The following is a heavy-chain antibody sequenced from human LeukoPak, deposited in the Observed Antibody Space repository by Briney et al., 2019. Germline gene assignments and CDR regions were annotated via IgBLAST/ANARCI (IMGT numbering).Heavy chain of an antibody. CDR2: IKQDGSEK. D-gene: IGHD2-15*01. Sequence: GGSLRLSCAASGFTFSSYWMSWVRQAPGQGLEGVADIKQDGSEKYYVDSVKRRFTISRDNAKNSLYLQMNSLRAEDTAVYYCAGVADCSGGSCYSGVVYFDYWGQGTLVTVSS. CDR1: GFTFSSYW. CDR3: AGVADCSGGSCYSGVVYFDY. V-gene: IGHV3-7*01. J-gene: IGHJ4*02.